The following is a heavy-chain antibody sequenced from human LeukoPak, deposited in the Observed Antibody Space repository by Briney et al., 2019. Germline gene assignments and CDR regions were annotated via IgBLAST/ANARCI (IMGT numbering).Heavy chain of an antibody. D-gene: IGHD3-16*02. CDR3: AKDRKDGTSITFAGVIANPYFDY. Sequence: GGSLRLSCAASGFTFSSYAMSWVRQAPGKGLEWVSHISGSGGRAYYADSVKGRFTISRDNSKNTLYLQMDSLRAEDTAVYYCAKDRKDGTSITFAGVIANPYFDYWGQGTLVTVSS. CDR2: ISGSGGRA. CDR1: GFTFSSYA. V-gene: IGHV3-23*01. J-gene: IGHJ4*02.